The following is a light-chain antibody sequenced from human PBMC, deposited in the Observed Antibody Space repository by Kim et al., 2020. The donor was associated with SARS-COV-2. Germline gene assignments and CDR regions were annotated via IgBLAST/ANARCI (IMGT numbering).Light chain of an antibody. CDR3: ETWDSNTLV. Sequence: QPVLTQSSSASASLGSSVKLTCTLSSGHSSYNIAWHQHQPGKAPRYLMKLEGSGSYDKGSGVPDRFSGSSSGADRHLTISNRQSEDEADYYCETWDSNTLVFGGGTQLTVL. V-gene: IGLV4-60*03. CDR1: SGHSSYN. CDR2: LEGSGSY. J-gene: IGLJ3*02.